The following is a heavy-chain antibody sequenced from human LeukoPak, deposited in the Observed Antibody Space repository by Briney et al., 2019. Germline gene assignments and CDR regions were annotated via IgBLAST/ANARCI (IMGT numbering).Heavy chain of an antibody. CDR2: INPNSGGT. V-gene: IGHV1-2*02. CDR1: GYTFTGYY. J-gene: IGHJ4*02. D-gene: IGHD2-2*03. Sequence: ASVKVSCKASGYTFTGYYMHWVRQAPGQGLEWMGWINPNSGGTNYAQKFQGRVTMTRDTSTSTAYMELSRLRSDDTAVYYCARLPLDIVVVPAAEYYFDYWGQGTLVTVSS. CDR3: ARLPLDIVVVPAAEYYFDY.